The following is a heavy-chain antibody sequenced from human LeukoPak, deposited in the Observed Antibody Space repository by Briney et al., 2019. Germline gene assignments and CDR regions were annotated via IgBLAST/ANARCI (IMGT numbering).Heavy chain of an antibody. Sequence: ASVNVSCKASGRTFSSYAISWVRQAPGQGLEWVGGIIPIFGTANYAQKFQGRVTITADESTSTAYMELSSLRSGGTAVYYCARDGKITMVRGVIKEDYYYYMDVWGKGTTVTVSS. CDR3: ARDGKITMVRGVIKEDYYYYMDV. CDR2: IIPIFGTA. CDR1: GRTFSSYA. D-gene: IGHD3-10*01. J-gene: IGHJ6*03. V-gene: IGHV1-69*01.